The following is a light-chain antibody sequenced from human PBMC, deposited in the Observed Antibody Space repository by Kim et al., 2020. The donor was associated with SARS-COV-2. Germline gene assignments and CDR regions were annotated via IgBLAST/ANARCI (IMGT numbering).Light chain of an antibody. V-gene: IGLV3-19*01. Sequence: ALGQTVRITCQGDSLISYYATWYQQKPGQAPVLVIYDKNNRPSGIPARFSGSYSGNTAFLTITGAQAGDDAVYHCNSRESGVNHVIFGGGTKLTVL. J-gene: IGLJ2*01. CDR1: SLISYY. CDR2: DKN. CDR3: NSRESGVNHVI.